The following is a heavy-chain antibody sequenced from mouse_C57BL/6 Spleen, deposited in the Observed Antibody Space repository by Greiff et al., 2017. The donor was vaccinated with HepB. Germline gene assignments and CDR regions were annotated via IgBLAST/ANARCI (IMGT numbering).Heavy chain of an antibody. D-gene: IGHD3-3*01. Sequence: QVQLKQSGAELVKPGASVKLSCKASGYTFTSYWMHWVKQRPGQGLEWIGMIHPNSGSTNYNEKFKSKATLTVDKSSSTAYMQLSSLTSEDSAVYYCAAGTYWYFDVWGTGTTVTVSS. CDR3: AAGTYWYFDV. J-gene: IGHJ1*03. V-gene: IGHV1-64*01. CDR1: GYTFTSYW. CDR2: IHPNSGST.